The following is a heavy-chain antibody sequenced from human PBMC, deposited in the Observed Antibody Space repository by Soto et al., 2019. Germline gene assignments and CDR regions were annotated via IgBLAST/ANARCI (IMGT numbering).Heavy chain of an antibody. CDR2: IWYDGSNK. J-gene: IGHJ6*02. D-gene: IGHD4-17*01. V-gene: IGHV3-33*01. CDR3: ARDLYNDDYGGNSDLVYYYYYGMDV. Sequence: GGSLRLSCAASGFTFSSYGMHWVRQAPGKGLEWVAVIWYDGSNKYYADSVKGRFTISRDNSKNTLYLQMNSLRAEDTAVYYCARDLYNDDYGGNSDLVYYYYYGMDVWGQGTTVTVSS. CDR1: GFTFSSYG.